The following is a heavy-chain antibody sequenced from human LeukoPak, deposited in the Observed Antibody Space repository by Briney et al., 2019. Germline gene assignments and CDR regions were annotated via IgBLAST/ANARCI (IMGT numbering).Heavy chain of an antibody. Sequence: ASVKVSCKASGYTFTSYGISWVRQAPGQGLEWMGWINPNSGGTNYAQKFQGRVTMTRDTSISTAYMELSRLRSDDTAVYYCASPTMIPAPQGAFDIWGQGTMVTVSS. CDR1: GYTFTSYG. D-gene: IGHD3-22*01. CDR2: INPNSGGT. CDR3: ASPTMIPAPQGAFDI. V-gene: IGHV1-2*02. J-gene: IGHJ3*02.